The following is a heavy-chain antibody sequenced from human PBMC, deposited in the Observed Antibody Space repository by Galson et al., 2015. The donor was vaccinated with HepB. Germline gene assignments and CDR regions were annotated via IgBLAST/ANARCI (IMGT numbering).Heavy chain of an antibody. V-gene: IGHV3-48*03. J-gene: IGHJ4*02. CDR3: ARGLIVNTAMIAFDY. D-gene: IGHD5-18*01. Sequence: RLSCAASGFTFESYEMNWVRQAPGKGLEWVSYISSRGSTKYYADSVNGRFTISRDNAKSSLYLQMNSLRVEDTAVYYCARGLIVNTAMIAFDYWGQGALVTVSS. CDR2: ISSRGSTK. CDR1: GFTFESYE.